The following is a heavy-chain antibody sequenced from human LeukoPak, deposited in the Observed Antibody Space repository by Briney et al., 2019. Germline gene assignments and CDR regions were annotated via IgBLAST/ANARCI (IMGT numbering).Heavy chain of an antibody. J-gene: IGHJ4*02. D-gene: IGHD4-17*01. CDR3: TTVYGDYNSYYFDY. V-gene: IGHV3-15*01. Sequence: AGGSLRLSCAASGFTFSNAWMSWVRQAPGKGLEWVGRIKSKTDGGTTDYAAPVKGRFTISRDDSKNTLYLQMNSLKTEDTAVYYCTTVYGDYNSYYFDYWGQGTLVTVSS. CDR1: GFTFSNAW. CDR2: IKSKTDGGTT.